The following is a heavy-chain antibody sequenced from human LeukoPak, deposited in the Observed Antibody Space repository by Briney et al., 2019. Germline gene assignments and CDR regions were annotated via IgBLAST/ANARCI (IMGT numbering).Heavy chain of an antibody. CDR3: ARLKSYYDSSGYIVGIDY. Sequence: PGGSLRLSCAASGFTFSSYWMSWVRQAPGKGLEWVAHIKQDGSEKYYVDSVKGRFTISRDNAKNSLYLQMNSLRAEDTAVYYCARLKSYYDSSGYIVGIDYWGQGTLVTVSS. J-gene: IGHJ4*02. CDR2: IKQDGSEK. D-gene: IGHD3-22*01. CDR1: GFTFSSYW. V-gene: IGHV3-7*01.